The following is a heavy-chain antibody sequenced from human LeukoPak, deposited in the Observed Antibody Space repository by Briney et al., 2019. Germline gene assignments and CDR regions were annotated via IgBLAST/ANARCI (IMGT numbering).Heavy chain of an antibody. D-gene: IGHD3-22*01. J-gene: IGHJ2*01. V-gene: IGHV4-59*01. CDR3: ARSRENDSSGRWYFDL. CDR2: IYYSGST. Sequence: SETLSLTCTVSGGSISSYYWSWIRQPPGKGLEWIGYIYYSGSTNYNPSLKSRVTISVDTSKNQFSLKLSSVTAADTAVYYCARSRENDSSGRWYFDLWGRGTLVTVSS. CDR1: GGSISSYY.